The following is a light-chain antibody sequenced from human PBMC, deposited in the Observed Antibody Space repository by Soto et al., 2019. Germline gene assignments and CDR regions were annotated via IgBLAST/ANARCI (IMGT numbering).Light chain of an antibody. CDR3: QSYDSSLSVWV. Sequence: QSVLTQPASVSGAPGQRVTISCTGSSSNIGAVYDVHWYQQLPGTAPKLLIYRSSNRPSGVPDRFSGSKSGTSAYLAITGLQAGDEADYYCQSYDSSLSVWVFGGGTKLTV. CDR2: RSS. CDR1: SSNIGAVYD. V-gene: IGLV1-40*01. J-gene: IGLJ3*02.